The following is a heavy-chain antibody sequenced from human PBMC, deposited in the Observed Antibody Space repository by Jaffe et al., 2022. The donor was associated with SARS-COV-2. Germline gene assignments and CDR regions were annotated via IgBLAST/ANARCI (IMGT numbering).Heavy chain of an antibody. CDR3: ARAPIKGRGSGSLDY. CDR1: GFILSDYW. CDR2: INSDGSST. J-gene: IGHJ4*02. V-gene: IGHV3-74*02. D-gene: IGHD3-10*01. Sequence: EVQLVESGGGLVQPGGSLRLSCATSGFILSDYWMHWVRQAPGKGPVWVSRINSDGSSTSYEDSVKGRFTISRDNAKNTLYLQMNSLRVEDTAVYYCARAPIKGRGSGSLDYWGQGTLVTVSS.